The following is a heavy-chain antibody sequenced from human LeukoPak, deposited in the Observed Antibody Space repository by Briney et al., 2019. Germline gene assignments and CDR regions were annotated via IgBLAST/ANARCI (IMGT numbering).Heavy chain of an antibody. CDR2: IYQSGTT. CDR1: GASINSRNW. J-gene: IGHJ4*02. Sequence: SETLSLTCTVSGASINSRNWWTWVRQTPEKGLEWIGEIYQSGTTNYNPSLKSRNRMSIDESRNQFSLKLSSVTAADTAVYYCAREELGGERGIDYWGQGTLVTVSS. CDR3: AREELGGERGIDY. D-gene: IGHD3-10*01. V-gene: IGHV4-4*02.